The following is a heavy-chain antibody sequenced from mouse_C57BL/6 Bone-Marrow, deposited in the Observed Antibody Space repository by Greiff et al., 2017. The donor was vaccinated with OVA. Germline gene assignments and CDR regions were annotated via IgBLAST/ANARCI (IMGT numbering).Heavy chain of an antibody. CDR3: ARSYYYGSRGYCDV. J-gene: IGHJ1*03. CDR1: GISITTGNYR. V-gene: IGHV3-5*01. D-gene: IGHD1-1*01. CDR2: IYYSGTI. Sequence: EVQLVESGPGLVKPSQTVFLTCTVTGISITTGNYRWSWIRQFPGNKLEWIGYIYYSGTITYNPSLTSRTTITRDTPKNQFFLEMNSLTAEDTATYYCARSYYYGSRGYCDVWGTGTTVTVSS.